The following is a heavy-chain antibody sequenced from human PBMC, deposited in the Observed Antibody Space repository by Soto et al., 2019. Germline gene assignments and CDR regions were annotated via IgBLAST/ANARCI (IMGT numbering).Heavy chain of an antibody. V-gene: IGHV1-2*02. CDR3: ARDVVSTIGDFDF. CDR2: INPNSGAT. J-gene: IGHJ4*02. D-gene: IGHD5-12*01. Sequence: GASVKVSCKASGYTFISYYLHWVRQAPGQGLEWMGWINPNSGATNYPQKFQGRVTMTRDTSITTAYMELSRLRSDDTAFYFCARDVVSTIGDFDFWGQGTPVTVSS. CDR1: GYTFISYY.